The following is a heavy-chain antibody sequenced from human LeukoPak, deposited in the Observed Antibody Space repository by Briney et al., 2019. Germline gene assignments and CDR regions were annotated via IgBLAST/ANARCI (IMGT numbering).Heavy chain of an antibody. D-gene: IGHD2/OR15-2a*01. CDR2: INPNSGAT. J-gene: IGHJ2*01. CDR3: ARGSFTSTWNFDL. Sequence: ASVKVSCKASGYTFTGYYMNWVRQAPGQGLEWMAWINPNSGATNYAQKSQGRVTMTSDTSITTAYMELSRLRSDDTAVYYCARGSFTSTWNFDLWGRGTLVTVSP. CDR1: GYTFTGYY. V-gene: IGHV1-2*02.